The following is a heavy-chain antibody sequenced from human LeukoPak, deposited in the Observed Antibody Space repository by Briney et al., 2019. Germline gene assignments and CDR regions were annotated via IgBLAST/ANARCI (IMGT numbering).Heavy chain of an antibody. Sequence: GGSLRLSCAASGFTFSTYAMNWVRQAPGKGLEWVSAVSGDGGRTYYADSVKGRFTISRDNSKNTLYLQMNSLRAEDTAVYYCARGKDTAMGTAFDIWGQGTMVTVSS. CDR2: VSGDGGRT. J-gene: IGHJ3*02. V-gene: IGHV3-23*01. D-gene: IGHD5-18*01. CDR3: ARGKDTAMGTAFDI. CDR1: GFTFSTYA.